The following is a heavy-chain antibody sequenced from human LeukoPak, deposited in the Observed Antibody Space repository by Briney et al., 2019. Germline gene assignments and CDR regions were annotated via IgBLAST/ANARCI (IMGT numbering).Heavy chain of an antibody. CDR1: GFTFNSYA. V-gene: IGHV3-33*06. CDR2: IWYDGSDK. J-gene: IGHJ4*02. CDR3: AKDTQVVVPAAMPFN. Sequence: PGGSLRLSCAASGFTFNSYAMHWVRQAPGKGLEWVAVIWYDGSDKYYANSVKGRFTISRDNSKNTLYLQMNSLRAEDTAVYYCAKDTQVVVPAAMPFNWGQGTLVTVSS. D-gene: IGHD2-2*01.